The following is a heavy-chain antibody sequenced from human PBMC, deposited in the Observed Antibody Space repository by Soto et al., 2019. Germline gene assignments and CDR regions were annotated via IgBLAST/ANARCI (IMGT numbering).Heavy chain of an antibody. V-gene: IGHV1-69*02. CDR1: GGTFSSYT. CDR2: IIPILGIA. Sequence: ASVKVSCKASGGTFSSYTISWVRQAPGQGLEWMGRIIPILGIANYAQKFQGRVTITADKSTSTAYMELSSLRSEDTAVYYCARVSGDTMVRGVIPTHYYYMDVWGKGTTVTVSS. J-gene: IGHJ6*03. D-gene: IGHD3-10*01. CDR3: ARVSGDTMVRGVIPTHYYYMDV.